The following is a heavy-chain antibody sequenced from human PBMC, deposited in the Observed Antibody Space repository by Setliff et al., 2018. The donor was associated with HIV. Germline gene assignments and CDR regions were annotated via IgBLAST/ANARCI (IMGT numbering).Heavy chain of an antibody. D-gene: IGHD6-19*01. CDR3: ARAPYRSGWYGVDY. V-gene: IGHV1-46*04. J-gene: IGHJ4*02. Sequence: ASVKVSCKASGYTFTDHHIHWMRQAPGHGLEWVGIVNPLLGLTSHSQKLQGRVTLTWDTSTNTVHMELTTLTSEDTAYYYCARAPYRSGWYGVDYWGQGTRVTVS. CDR1: GYTFTDHH. CDR2: VNPLLGLT.